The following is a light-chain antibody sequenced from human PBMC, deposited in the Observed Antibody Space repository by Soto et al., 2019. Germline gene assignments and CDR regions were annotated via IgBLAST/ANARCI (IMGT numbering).Light chain of an antibody. CDR1: QSVSNNY. V-gene: IGKV3-20*01. Sequence: EIRMSQSPATLSVSQGERATLSCRASQSVSNNYLAWYQQKPGQAPRLLIYGASNRATGIPDRFSGSGSGTAFTLTISRLEPEDFAVYYCQQYGSLGTFGQGTKVDI. CDR3: QQYGSLGT. J-gene: IGKJ1*01. CDR2: GAS.